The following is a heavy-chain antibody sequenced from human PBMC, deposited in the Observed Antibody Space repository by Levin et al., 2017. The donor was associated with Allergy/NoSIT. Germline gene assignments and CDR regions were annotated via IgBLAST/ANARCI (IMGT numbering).Heavy chain of an antibody. CDR1: GFTFSSYA. J-gene: IGHJ4*02. CDR2: ISYDGSNK. CDR3: VIVATKHDPPY. V-gene: IGHV3-30-3*01. D-gene: IGHD5-12*01. Sequence: GGSLRLSCAASGFTFSSYAMHWVRQAPGKGLEWVAVISYDGSNKYYADSVKGRFTISRDNSKNTLYLQMNSLRAEDTAVYYCVIVATKHDPPYWGQGTLVTVSS.